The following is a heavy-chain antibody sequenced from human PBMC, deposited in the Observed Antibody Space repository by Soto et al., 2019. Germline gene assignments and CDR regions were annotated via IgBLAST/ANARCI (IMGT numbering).Heavy chain of an antibody. Sequence: GASVKVSCKASGYTFTGYYMHWVRQAPGQGLEWMGWINPNSGGTNYAQKFQGRVTMTRDTSISTAYMELSRLRSDDTAVYYCARGWEYYYDSSGYLHHDYWGQVTLFPVSS. CDR2: INPNSGGT. D-gene: IGHD3-22*01. V-gene: IGHV1-2*02. J-gene: IGHJ4*02. CDR3: ARGWEYYYDSSGYLHHDY. CDR1: GYTFTGYY.